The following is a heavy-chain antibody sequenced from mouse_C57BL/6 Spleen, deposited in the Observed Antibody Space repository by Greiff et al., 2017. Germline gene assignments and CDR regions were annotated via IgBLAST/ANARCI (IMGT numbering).Heavy chain of an antibody. CDR1: GFNFKDDY. Sequence: VQLQQSGAELVRPGASVKLSCTASGFNFKDDYMHWVKQRPEQGLEWIGWIDPANGDTEYASKFQGKAPVTADTSSNTAYLQLSSLTSEDTAVYSCTTFPPYYYGSSDGVDYWGQGTSVTVSS. J-gene: IGHJ4*01. CDR2: IDPANGDT. V-gene: IGHV14-4*01. D-gene: IGHD1-1*01. CDR3: TTFPPYYYGSSDGVDY.